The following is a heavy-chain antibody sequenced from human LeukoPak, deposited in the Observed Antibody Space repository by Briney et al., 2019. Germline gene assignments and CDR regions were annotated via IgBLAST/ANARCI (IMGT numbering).Heavy chain of an antibody. CDR3: ARQGYAEFDY. CDR1: GGSVSSYY. Sequence: GSLSLTCAVSGGSVSSYYWSWVRQSPEKGLEWIGYIHNSGSSNYNPTLKSRVTISLDTSKNQFSLRLSSVTAADTAVYYCARQGYAEFDYWGLGILVSVS. CDR2: IHNSGSS. J-gene: IGHJ4*02. D-gene: IGHD5-18*01. V-gene: IGHV4-59*08.